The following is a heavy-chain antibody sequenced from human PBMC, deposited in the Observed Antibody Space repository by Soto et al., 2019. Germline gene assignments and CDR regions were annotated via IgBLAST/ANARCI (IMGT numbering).Heavy chain of an antibody. D-gene: IGHD3-22*01. CDR2: IKSKSDGGTT. CDR3: ARVPRTYYYDSSGYPNWFDP. V-gene: IGHV3-15*01. Sequence: GGSLRLSCAASGFTFSDAWMSWVRQAPGKGLDWVGRIKSKSDGGTTEYAAPVRGRFTISRDDSKNTLYLQMNSLRAEDTAVYYCARVPRTYYYDSSGYPNWFDPWGQGTLVTVSS. CDR1: GFTFSDAW. J-gene: IGHJ5*02.